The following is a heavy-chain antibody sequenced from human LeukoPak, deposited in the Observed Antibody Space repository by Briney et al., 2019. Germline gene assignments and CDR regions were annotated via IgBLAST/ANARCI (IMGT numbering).Heavy chain of an antibody. CDR1: GFTFSSYW. Sequence: GGSLRLSCAASGFTFSSYWMSWVRQAPGKGLEWVANIKQDGSEKYYVDSVKGRFTISRDNAKNSLYLQMNSLRAEDTAVYYCASLQMYYYYYMDVWGKGTTVTVSS. CDR3: ASLQMYYYYYMDV. D-gene: IGHD2-8*01. V-gene: IGHV3-7*01. J-gene: IGHJ6*03. CDR2: IKQDGSEK.